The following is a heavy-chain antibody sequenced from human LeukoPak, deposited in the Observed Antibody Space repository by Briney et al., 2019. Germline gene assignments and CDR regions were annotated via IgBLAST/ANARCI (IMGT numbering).Heavy chain of an antibody. D-gene: IGHD3-22*01. V-gene: IGHV3-53*01. CDR1: GFTVSSNF. Sequence: GGSLRLSCAASGFTVSSNFTSWVRQAPGKGLECVSVIYSRGGTYYADSVQGRFTISRDASKNTLFLQMNSLRADDTAVYYCARKTDSSGSGDYWGQGTLVTVSS. CDR2: IYSRGGT. J-gene: IGHJ4*02. CDR3: ARKTDSSGSGDY.